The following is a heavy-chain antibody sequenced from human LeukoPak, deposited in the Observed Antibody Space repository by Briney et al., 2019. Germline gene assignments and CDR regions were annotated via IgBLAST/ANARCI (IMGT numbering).Heavy chain of an antibody. CDR3: AKEGLARGKRYYFDY. J-gene: IGHJ4*02. CDR1: GFTFSSYA. V-gene: IGHV3-23*01. Sequence: GGSLRLTCAASGFTFSSYAMSWVRQAPGKGLEWVSASSGSGGSTYYADSVKGRFTISRDNSKNTLYLQMNSLRAEDTAVYYCAKEGLARGKRYYFDYWGQGTLVTVSS. CDR2: SSGSGGST.